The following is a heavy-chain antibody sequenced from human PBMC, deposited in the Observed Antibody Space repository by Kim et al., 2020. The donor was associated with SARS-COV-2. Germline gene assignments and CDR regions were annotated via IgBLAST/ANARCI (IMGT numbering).Heavy chain of an antibody. D-gene: IGHD1-26*01. CDR3: ARAGYSGSYYNWVLLPQY. CDR1: GFTFSSYE. Sequence: GGSLRLSCAASGFTFSSYEMNWVRQAPGKGLEWVSYISSSGSTIYYADSVKGRFTISRDNAKNSLYLQMNSLRAEDTAVYYCARAGYSGSYYNWVLLPQYWGQGTLVTVSS. J-gene: IGHJ4*02. CDR2: ISSSGSTI. V-gene: IGHV3-48*03.